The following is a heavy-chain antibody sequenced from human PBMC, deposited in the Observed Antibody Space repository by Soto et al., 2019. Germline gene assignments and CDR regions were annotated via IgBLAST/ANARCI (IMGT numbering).Heavy chain of an antibody. CDR2: IDWDDDK. V-gene: IGHV2-70*01. J-gene: IGHJ3*02. CDR1: VFSLSTSGMC. D-gene: IGHD2-21*02. CDR3: ARSRVVVTALGAFDI. Sequence: TGPTLVNPTQTLTLTCTFSVFSLSTSGMCVSWIRQPPGKALEWLALIDWDDDKYYSTSLKTRLTISKDTSKNQVVLTMTNMDPVDTATYYCARSRVVVTALGAFDIWGQGTMVTVSS.